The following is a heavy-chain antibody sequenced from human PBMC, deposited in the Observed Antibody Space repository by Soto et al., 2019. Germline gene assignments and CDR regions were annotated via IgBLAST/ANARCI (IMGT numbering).Heavy chain of an antibody. V-gene: IGHV4-30-4*01. J-gene: IGHJ4*02. CDR1: GGSISSGDYY. CDR2: IYYSGST. Sequence: SETLSLTCTVSGGSISSGDYYWGWIRQPPGKGLEWIGYIYYSGSTYYNPSLKSRVTMSVDKPKNQFSLNLTSVTAADTAVYYCARVISSRDEYFDYWGQGTVVTVSS. CDR3: ARVISSRDEYFDY. D-gene: IGHD2-2*01.